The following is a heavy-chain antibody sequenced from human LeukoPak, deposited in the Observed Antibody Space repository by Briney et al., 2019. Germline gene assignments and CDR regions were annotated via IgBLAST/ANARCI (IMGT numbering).Heavy chain of an antibody. J-gene: IGHJ4*02. D-gene: IGHD6-19*01. CDR3: AGIGYSSGRVDY. CDR2: INHSGST. CDR1: GGSFSGYY. V-gene: IGHV4-34*01. Sequence: SETLSLTCAVYGGSFSGYYWSWIRQPPEKGLEWIGEINHSGSTNYNPSLKSRVTISVDTSKNQFSLKLSSVTAADTAVYYCAGIGYSSGRVDYWGQGTLVTVSS.